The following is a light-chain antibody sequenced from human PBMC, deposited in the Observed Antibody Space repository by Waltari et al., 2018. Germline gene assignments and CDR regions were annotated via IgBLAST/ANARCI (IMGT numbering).Light chain of an antibody. CDR1: QSVLSSSNNENY. CDR3: QQYYSTPQT. V-gene: IGKV4-1*01. J-gene: IGKJ2*01. Sequence: IVMTQSPDSLAVSLGEGATINCRSSQSVLSSSNNENYLAWYQQKPGQPPNLLIYWASTRESGVPDRFSGSGSGTDFTLTISSLQAEDVAVYYCQQYYSTPQTFGRGTKLEIK. CDR2: WAS.